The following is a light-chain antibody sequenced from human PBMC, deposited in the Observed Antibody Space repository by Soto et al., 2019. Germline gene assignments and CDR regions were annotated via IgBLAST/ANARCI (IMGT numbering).Light chain of an antibody. Sequence: QSALTQAPSVSATPGQRVTVSCSGGRSNIGTNTVNWYQQVPGTAPKLLIYNKSQRPSGVPDRFSGSKSGTSASLAINGPQSEDEADYYCVAWDDSLRAYVFGSGTKLTVL. CDR1: RSNIGTNT. CDR2: NKS. J-gene: IGLJ1*01. V-gene: IGLV1-44*01. CDR3: VAWDDSLRAYV.